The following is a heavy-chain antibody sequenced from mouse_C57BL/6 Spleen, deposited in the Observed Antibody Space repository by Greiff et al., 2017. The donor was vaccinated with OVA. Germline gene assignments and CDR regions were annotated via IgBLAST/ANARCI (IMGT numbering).Heavy chain of an antibody. J-gene: IGHJ2*01. D-gene: IGHD3-3*01. CDR1: GYAFSSSW. V-gene: IGHV1-82*01. CDR3: AIGAYYFDY. Sequence: QVHVKQSGPELVKPGASVKLSCKASGYAFSSSWMNWVKQRPGKGLEWIGRISPGDGDTNYNGKFKGKATLTADKSSSTAYMQLSSLTSEDSAVYFCAIGAYYFDYWGQGTTLTVSA. CDR2: ISPGDGDT.